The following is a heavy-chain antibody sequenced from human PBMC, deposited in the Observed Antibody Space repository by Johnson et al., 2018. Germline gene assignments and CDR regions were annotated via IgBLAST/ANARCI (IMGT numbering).Heavy chain of an antibody. V-gene: IGHV3-49*03. D-gene: IGHD6-13*01. CDR1: GFTFGEYT. CDR3: SRGSGYSTSWCNNQCYMDV. Sequence: VQLVQSGGGLVQPGRSLRLSCTTSGFTFGEYTMSWFRQAPGKGLEWVGFIRNKAYGETTEYAASAKGRFAISRDDSKSIAYIQMNSLQTEDTGVYYCSRGSGYSTSWCNNQCYMDVWGKGTTVTVSS. J-gene: IGHJ6*03. CDR2: IRNKAYGETT.